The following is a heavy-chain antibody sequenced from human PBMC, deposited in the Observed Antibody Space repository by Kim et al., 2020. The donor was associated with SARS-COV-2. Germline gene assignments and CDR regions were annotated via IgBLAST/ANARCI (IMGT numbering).Heavy chain of an antibody. CDR2: ISYDGSNK. Sequence: GGSLRLSCAASGFTFSSYGMHWVRQAPGKGLEWVAVISYDGSNKYYADSVKGRFTISRDNSKNTLYLQMNSLRAEDTAVDYCAKEAVDGSGSSGDFDYWG. V-gene: IGHV3-30*18. CDR1: GFTFSSYG. D-gene: IGHD3-10*01. CDR3: AKEAVDGSGSSGDFDY. J-gene: IGHJ4*01.